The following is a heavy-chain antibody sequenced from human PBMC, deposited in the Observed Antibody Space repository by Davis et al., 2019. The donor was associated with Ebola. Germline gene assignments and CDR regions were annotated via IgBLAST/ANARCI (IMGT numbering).Heavy chain of an antibody. CDR1: GFTFSSYA. V-gene: IGHV3-30-3*01. CDR3: ARDQNGYGDYRDY. Sequence: PGGSLRLSCAASGFTFSSYAMHWVRQAPGKGLEWVAVISYDGSNKYYADSVKGRFTISRDNSKNTLYLQMNSLRAEDTAVYYCARDQNGYGDYRDYWGQGTLVTVSS. D-gene: IGHD4-17*01. J-gene: IGHJ4*02. CDR2: ISYDGSNK.